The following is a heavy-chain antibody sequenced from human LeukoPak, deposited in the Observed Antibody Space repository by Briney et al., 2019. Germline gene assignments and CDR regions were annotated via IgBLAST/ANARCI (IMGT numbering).Heavy chain of an antibody. CDR3: AREKDYYDSSGYPRGDAFDI. CDR2: ITTGGSGS. J-gene: IGHJ3*02. V-gene: IGHV3-48*03. D-gene: IGHD3-22*01. CDR1: GSTSSSYE. Sequence: GWSLRLSCAASGSTSSSYEMNWVRQAPGKGLEWVSFITTGGSGSFYGDSVKGGFTISRDNAKNSLSLQMNSLRAEDTAVYYCAREKDYYDSSGYPRGDAFDIWGHGTTVTVST.